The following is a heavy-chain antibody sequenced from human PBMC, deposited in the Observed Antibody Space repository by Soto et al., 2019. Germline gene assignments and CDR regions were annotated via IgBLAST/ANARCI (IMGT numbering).Heavy chain of an antibody. CDR1: GFSLTSSGVV. V-gene: IGHV2-5*01. CDR3: THRYNWNFAD. J-gene: IGHJ4*02. Sequence: QITLKESGPPLVQPTQTLTLTCTFSGFSLTSSGVVVGWIRQPPGKALEWLAFIFWNDDRRYSPSLRSRLTITKDASKNLVVLTMTNVDPVDTGTYYCTHRYNWNFADWGQGTLVTVSS. CDR2: IFWNDDR. D-gene: IGHD1-1*01.